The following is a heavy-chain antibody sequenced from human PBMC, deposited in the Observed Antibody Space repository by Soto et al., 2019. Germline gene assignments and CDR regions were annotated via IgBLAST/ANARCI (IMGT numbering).Heavy chain of an antibody. CDR2: ISPHNGNT. CDR3: ARADYGDYRDY. CDR1: GYTFDSYT. D-gene: IGHD4-17*01. J-gene: IGHJ4*02. V-gene: IGHV1-18*01. Sequence: QVQLVQSGAEVKKPGASVKISCRTSGYTFDSYTISWVRQARGQGLEWMGWISPHNGNTKYAEKFQGRFTMTTDASTSTAYMELSSLRSDDTAVYYCARADYGDYRDYWGQGTLVTVSS.